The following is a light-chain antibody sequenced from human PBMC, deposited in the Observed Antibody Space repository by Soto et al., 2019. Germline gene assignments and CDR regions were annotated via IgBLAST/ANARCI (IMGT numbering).Light chain of an antibody. CDR3: GTWDSSLSAGV. V-gene: IGLV1-51*02. CDR2: ENN. CDR1: SSNIGNNY. J-gene: IGLJ3*02. Sequence: QSVLTQPPSVSAAPGQKVTFSCSGSSSNIGNNYVSWYQQLPGTAPKVLIYENNKRPSGIPDRFSGSKSGTSATLGITGLQTGDEADYYCGTWDSSLSAGVFGGGTKLTVL.